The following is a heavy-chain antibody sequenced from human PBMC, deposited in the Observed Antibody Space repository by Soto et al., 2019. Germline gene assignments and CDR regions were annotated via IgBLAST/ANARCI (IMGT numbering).Heavy chain of an antibody. V-gene: IGHV4-31*03. CDR1: GGSISSGGYY. CDR2: IYYSGST. D-gene: IGHD2-15*01. Sequence: SETLSLTCTVSGGSISSGGYYRSWIRQHPGKGLEWIGYIYYSGSTYYIPSLKSRVTISVDTSRNQFSLKLSSVTAADTAAYYCAPHVSCSGGSCQYDAFAIRGQGTMVTVSS. J-gene: IGHJ3*02. CDR3: APHVSCSGGSCQYDAFAI.